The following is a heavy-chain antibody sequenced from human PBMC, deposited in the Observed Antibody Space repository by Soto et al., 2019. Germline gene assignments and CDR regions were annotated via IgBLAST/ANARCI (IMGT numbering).Heavy chain of an antibody. CDR3: ARDTALVLGEFDY. V-gene: IGHV1-3*01. Sequence: ASVKVSCKASGYTFTNYVIHWVRQAPGQRLEWMGWINAGDGYTKYSQKFQDRVTITRDTSASTAVMELSSLRSEDTAVYYCARDTALVLGEFDYWGQGTLVTVSS. D-gene: IGHD3-10*01. CDR2: INAGDGYT. J-gene: IGHJ4*02. CDR1: GYTFTNYV.